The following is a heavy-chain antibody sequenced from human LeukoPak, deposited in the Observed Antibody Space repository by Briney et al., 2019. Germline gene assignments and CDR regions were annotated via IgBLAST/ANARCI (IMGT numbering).Heavy chain of an antibody. Sequence: ASVKVSCKASGYTFTSYGISWVRQAPGQGLEWMGWINAYNGNTNYAHKLQGRVTMTTDTSTSTAYMELRSLRSDDTAVYYCARDMITFGGAPLTPYYWGQGTLVTVSS. D-gene: IGHD3-16*01. V-gene: IGHV1-18*01. CDR3: ARDMITFGGAPLTPYY. CDR2: INAYNGNT. CDR1: GYTFTSYG. J-gene: IGHJ4*02.